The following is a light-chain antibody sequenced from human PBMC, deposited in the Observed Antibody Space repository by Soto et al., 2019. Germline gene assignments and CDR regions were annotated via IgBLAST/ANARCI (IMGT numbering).Light chain of an antibody. Sequence: QSVLTQPRSVSGSPGPSVTISCTGTSSVVGASTYVSSYRRYGVVAPPVIMYHVTQRPSGVPDRFSGTKSRNTASLTISGLQDEDEADYYCCLYGGSYTWVFGSAVKVTLL. V-gene: IGLV2-11*01. CDR1: SSVVGASTY. CDR2: HVT. J-gene: IGLJ1*01. CDR3: CLYGGSYTWV.